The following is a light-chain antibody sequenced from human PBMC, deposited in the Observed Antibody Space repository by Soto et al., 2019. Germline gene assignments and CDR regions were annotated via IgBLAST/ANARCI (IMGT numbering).Light chain of an antibody. CDR3: QQFNFLPRT. CDR1: QDVGSS. V-gene: IGKV3D-15*01. CDR2: WAS. Sequence: IVMNMSLATLSVNKGERAIFSCRASQDVGSSLAWYQQKPGQPPSLLIYWASTRATGIPARFNGSGSGTEFTLTISSLQSEDFAVYYCQQFNFLPRTFG. J-gene: IGKJ1*01.